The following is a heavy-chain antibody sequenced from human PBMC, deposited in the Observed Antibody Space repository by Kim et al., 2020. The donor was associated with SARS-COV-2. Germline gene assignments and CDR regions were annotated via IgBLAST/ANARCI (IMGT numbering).Heavy chain of an antibody. V-gene: IGHV1-18*01. CDR2: ISAYNGNT. CDR3: ARDYDFWSGYRPTNWFDP. J-gene: IGHJ5*02. CDR1: GYTFTSSG. D-gene: IGHD3-3*01. Sequence: ASVKVSCKASGYTFTSSGISWVRQAPGQGLEWMGWISAYNGNTNYAQKLKGRVTMTTDTSTSTAYMEMRSLRSDDTAVYYCARDYDFWSGYRPTNWFDPWGQGTLVTVSA.